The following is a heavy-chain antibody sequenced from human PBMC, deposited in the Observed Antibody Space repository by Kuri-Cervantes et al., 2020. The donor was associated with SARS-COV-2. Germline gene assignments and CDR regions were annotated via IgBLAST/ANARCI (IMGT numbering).Heavy chain of an antibody. Sequence: GGSLRLSCAASGFTFSSYGMHWVRQAPGKGLGWVAFIRYDGSNKYYADSVKGRFTISRDNSKNTLYLQMNSLRAEDTAVYYCASLLSGGGAHLYYFYMDAWGKGTSVTVSS. CDR2: IRYDGSNK. CDR1: GFTFSSYG. V-gene: IGHV3-30*02. D-gene: IGHD3-16*01. J-gene: IGHJ6*03. CDR3: ASLLSGGGAHLYYFYMDA.